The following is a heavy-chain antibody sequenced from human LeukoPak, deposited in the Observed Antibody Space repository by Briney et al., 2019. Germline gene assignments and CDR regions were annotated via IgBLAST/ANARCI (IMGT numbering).Heavy chain of an antibody. D-gene: IGHD1-26*01. CDR3: ARDGRYYYAFDI. CDR2: VDYSGST. CDR1: GDSISSSNYY. Sequence: SETLSLTCTVSGDSISSSNYYWGWIRQPPGKGLEWIGSVDYSGSTYYNPSLKSRLTISVDTSKKQFSLKLSSVTAADTAVYYCARDGRYYYAFDIWGQGTMVTVSS. J-gene: IGHJ3*02. V-gene: IGHV4-39*07.